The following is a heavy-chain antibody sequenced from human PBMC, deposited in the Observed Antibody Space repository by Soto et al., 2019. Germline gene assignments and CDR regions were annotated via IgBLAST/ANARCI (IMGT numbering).Heavy chain of an antibody. CDR3: ARDPSYGDYSYYGMDV. J-gene: IGHJ6*02. D-gene: IGHD4-17*01. Sequence: QVQLQESGPGLVKPSQTLSLTCTVSGASINGGGYYWSWIRQHPGKGLEWIGSIYYSGNTYYSPYLKSRVTISGDTSKNHFSLRLTSVTAADTAVYYCARDPSYGDYSYYGMDVWGQGTTVTVSS. CDR1: GASINGGGYY. V-gene: IGHV4-31*03. CDR2: IYYSGNT.